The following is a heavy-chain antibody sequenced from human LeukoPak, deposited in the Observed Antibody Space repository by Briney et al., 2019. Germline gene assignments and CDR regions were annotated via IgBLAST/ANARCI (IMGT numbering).Heavy chain of an antibody. D-gene: IGHD3-22*01. V-gene: IGHV3-23*01. CDR2: ISGSGGST. Sequence: GASLRLSCAASGFTFSSYAMSWVRQAPGKGLEWVSAISGSGGSTCYADSVKGRFTISRDNSKNTLYLQMNSLRAEDTAVYYCAKDYYDSSGYYFNFDYWGQGTLVTVSS. J-gene: IGHJ4*02. CDR1: GFTFSSYA. CDR3: AKDYYDSSGYYFNFDY.